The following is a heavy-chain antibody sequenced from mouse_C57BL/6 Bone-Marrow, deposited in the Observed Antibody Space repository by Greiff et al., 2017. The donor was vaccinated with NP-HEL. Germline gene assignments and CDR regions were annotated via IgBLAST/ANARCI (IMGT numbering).Heavy chain of an antibody. Sequence: QVQLQQSGAELMKPGASVKLSCKATGYTFTGYLIEWVKQRPGHGLEWIGEILPGSGSTNYNEKFKGKATFTADTSSNTAYMQLSSLTTEDSAIYYCAREDLLWLRRGYFDVWGTGTTVTVSS. J-gene: IGHJ1*03. CDR2: ILPGSGST. V-gene: IGHV1-9*01. CDR1: GYTFTGYL. D-gene: IGHD2-2*01. CDR3: AREDLLWLRRGYFDV.